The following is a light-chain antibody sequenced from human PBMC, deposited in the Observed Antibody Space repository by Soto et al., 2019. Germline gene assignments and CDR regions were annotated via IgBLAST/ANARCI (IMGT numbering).Light chain of an antibody. Sequence: EIVLTQSPGTLSLSPGETATLSCRASQTISNTYLAWYQQKPGQAPRLLIYGASTRATGIPGRFSGSGSGTDFALTVNRLEPEDFAVYYCQQYGSSPRTFGQGTKV. CDR3: QQYGSSPRT. CDR2: GAS. V-gene: IGKV3-20*01. J-gene: IGKJ1*01. CDR1: QTISNTY.